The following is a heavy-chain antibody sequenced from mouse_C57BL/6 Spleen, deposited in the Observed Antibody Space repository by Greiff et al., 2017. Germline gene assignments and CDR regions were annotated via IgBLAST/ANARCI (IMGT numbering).Heavy chain of an antibody. CDR1: GYTFTDYE. CDR3: TRSTGPFAY. CDR2: IDPETGGT. V-gene: IGHV1-15*01. Sequence: VKLMESGAELVRPGASVTLSCKASGYTFTDYEMHWVKQTPVHGLEWIGAIDPETGGTAYNQKFKGKAILTADKSSSTAYMELRSLTSEDSAVYYCTRSTGPFAYWGQGTLVTVSA. J-gene: IGHJ3*01. D-gene: IGHD4-1*01.